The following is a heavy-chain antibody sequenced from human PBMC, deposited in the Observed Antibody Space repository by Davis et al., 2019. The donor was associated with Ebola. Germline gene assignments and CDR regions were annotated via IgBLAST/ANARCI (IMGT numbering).Heavy chain of an antibody. V-gene: IGHV5-51*01. Sequence: GESLKISCNVSGYTFTNYWIDWVRQMPGKGPEWMGIIFPHDSDTRYSPSFQGQVTISADKSIYSAYLHWSDLKASDTAMYYCVAARPFSSFDSWGQGTLVTVSS. CDR1: GYTFTNYW. CDR2: IFPHDSDT. J-gene: IGHJ4*02. D-gene: IGHD6-6*01. CDR3: VAARPFSSFDS.